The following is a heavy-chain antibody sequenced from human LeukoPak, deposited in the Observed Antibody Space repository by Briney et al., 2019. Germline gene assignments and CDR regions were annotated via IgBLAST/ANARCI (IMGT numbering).Heavy chain of an antibody. CDR2: ISAYNGNT. V-gene: IGHV1-18*01. CDR3: AKDEQWLVDY. D-gene: IGHD6-19*01. J-gene: IGHJ4*02. Sequence: ASVKVSCKTSGYTFTSYGISWVRQAPGQGLEWMGWISAYNGNTNYAQKFQGRVTMTTDASTSTAYMELRSLRSDDTAVYYCAKDEQWLVDYWGQGTLVTVSS. CDR1: GYTFTSYG.